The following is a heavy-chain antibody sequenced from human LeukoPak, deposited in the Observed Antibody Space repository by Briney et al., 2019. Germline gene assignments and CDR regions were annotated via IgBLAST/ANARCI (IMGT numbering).Heavy chain of an antibody. V-gene: IGHV3-11*01. CDR2: ISSSGSTI. D-gene: IGHD3-10*01. CDR3: ARVQGSEWFGELYWTDWFDP. J-gene: IGHJ5*02. Sequence: GGSLRLSCAASGFTFSDYYMSWIRQAPGKGLEWVSYISSSGSTIYYADSVKGRFTISRDNAKNSLYLQMNSLRAEDTAVYYCARVQGSEWFGELYWTDWFDPWGQGTLVTVSS. CDR1: GFTFSDYY.